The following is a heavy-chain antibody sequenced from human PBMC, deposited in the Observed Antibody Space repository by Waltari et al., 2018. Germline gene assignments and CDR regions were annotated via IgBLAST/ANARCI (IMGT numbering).Heavy chain of an antibody. Sequence: EVQLLESGGGLVQPGGSLRLSCAASGFTFSSYAMSWVRQAPGKGLEWVSAISGSGGSTYYADSVKGRFTISRDNSKNTLYLQMNSLRAEDTAVYYCAKRGCTGGVCYDYYYYGMDVWGQGTTVTVSS. D-gene: IGHD2-8*02. J-gene: IGHJ6*02. CDR2: ISGSGGST. CDR3: AKRGCTGGVCYDYYYYGMDV. V-gene: IGHV3-23*01. CDR1: GFTFSSYA.